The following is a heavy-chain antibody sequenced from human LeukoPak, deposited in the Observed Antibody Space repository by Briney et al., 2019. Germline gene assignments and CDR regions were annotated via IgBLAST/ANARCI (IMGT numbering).Heavy chain of an antibody. CDR1: GLTVNDNY. V-gene: IGHV4-34*01. CDR3: ARGGGPHGSGSYYVLLDY. CDR2: INHSGST. D-gene: IGHD3-10*01. J-gene: IGHJ4*02. Sequence: GSLRLSCALSGLTVNDNYMSWVRQPPGKGLEWIGEINHSGSTNYNPSLKSRVTISVDTSKNQFSLKLSSVTAADTAVYYCARGGGPHGSGSYYVLLDYWGQGTLVTVSS.